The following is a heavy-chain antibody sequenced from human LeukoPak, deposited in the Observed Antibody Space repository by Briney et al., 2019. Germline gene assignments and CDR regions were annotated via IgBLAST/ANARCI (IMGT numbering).Heavy chain of an antibody. CDR1: GFTFSDYA. Sequence: GGSLRLSCAASGFTFSDYAMSWVRQAPGKGLEWVAVISYDGSTKYYADSVKGRFTISRDNSKNTLYLQMNSLRAEDTAVYYCARIVSKIYYYYYYGMDVWGKGTTVTVSS. CDR2: ISYDGSTK. J-gene: IGHJ6*04. CDR3: ARIVSKIYYYYYYGMDV. V-gene: IGHV3-30*03. D-gene: IGHD3-22*01.